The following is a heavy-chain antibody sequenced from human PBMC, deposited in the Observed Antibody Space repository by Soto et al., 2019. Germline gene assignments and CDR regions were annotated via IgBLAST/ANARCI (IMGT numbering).Heavy chain of an antibody. CDR1: GYTFTGYY. D-gene: IGHD3-9*01. CDR3: ARVGKLRYFDWLLSNWFDP. Sequence: ASVKVSCKASGYTFTGYYMHWVRQAPGQGLEWMGWINPNSGGTNYAQKFQGRVTMTRGTSISTAYMELSRLRSDDTAVYYCARVGKLRYFDWLLSNWFDPWGQGTLVTVSS. J-gene: IGHJ5*02. CDR2: INPNSGGT. V-gene: IGHV1-2*02.